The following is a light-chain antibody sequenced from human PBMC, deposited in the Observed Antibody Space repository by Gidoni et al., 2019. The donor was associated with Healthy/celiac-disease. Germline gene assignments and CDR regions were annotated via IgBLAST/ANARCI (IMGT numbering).Light chain of an antibody. CDR1: QSVSSSY. J-gene: IGKJ4*01. CDR3: KQYGSSPLT. CDR2: GAS. Sequence: EIVFPHSPGTLSLSPGKRAPLSCRASQSVSSSYLAWYQQKPGQAPRLLIYGASSRATGIPDRVSGSGSGTDFTLTISRLETEDFAVYYCKQYGSSPLTFGGGTKVEIK. V-gene: IGKV3-20*01.